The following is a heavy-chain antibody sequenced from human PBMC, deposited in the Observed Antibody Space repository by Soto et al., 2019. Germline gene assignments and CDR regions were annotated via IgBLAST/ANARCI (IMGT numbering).Heavy chain of an antibody. CDR3: ARDPKTSGGQHWAFNYFDS. CDR2: RSYDGTNK. J-gene: IGHJ4*02. D-gene: IGHD7-27*01. CDR1: GFSFSISP. V-gene: IGHV3-30-3*01. Sequence: GGSLTLSCAASGFSFSISPMHWLRQAPGRGPERVALRSYDGTNKFYADSVNGRFTISRDNSKSTLYLQVDSLRPEDAAVYYCARDPKTSGGQHWAFNYFDSWGQGTLVPVAS.